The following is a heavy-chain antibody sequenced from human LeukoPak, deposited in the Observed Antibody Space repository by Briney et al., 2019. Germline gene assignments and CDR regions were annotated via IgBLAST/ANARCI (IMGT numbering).Heavy chain of an antibody. CDR3: AKGGDGYNSGLFDY. J-gene: IGHJ4*02. D-gene: IGHD5-24*01. Sequence: GGSLRLSCAASGFTFSSYGMHWVRQAPGKGLEWVAFIRYDGSNKYYADSVKGRFTISRDNSKNTLYLQMNSLRAEDTAVYYCAKGGDGYNSGLFDYWGQGTLVTVSS. V-gene: IGHV3-30*02. CDR2: IRYDGSNK. CDR1: GFTFSSYG.